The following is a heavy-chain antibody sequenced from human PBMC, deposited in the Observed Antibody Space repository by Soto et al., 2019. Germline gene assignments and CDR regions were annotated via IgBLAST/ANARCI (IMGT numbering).Heavy chain of an antibody. V-gene: IGHV3-74*01. CDR1: QFTFSSFW. J-gene: IGHJ5*02. D-gene: IGHD6-13*01. Sequence: EVQLVESGGGLVQPGGSLRLSCAASQFTFSSFWFHWVRQAPGKGLVWVSHINSDGSSTSYADSVMGRFTISRDNAKNTLYLEMNRRRAEDTAVYYCARAAYSSSQTFLFGPWGQGTLVTVSS. CDR3: ARAAYSSSQTFLFGP. CDR2: INSDGSST.